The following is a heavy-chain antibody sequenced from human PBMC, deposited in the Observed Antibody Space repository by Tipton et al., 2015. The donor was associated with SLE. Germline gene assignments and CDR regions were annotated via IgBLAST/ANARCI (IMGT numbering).Heavy chain of an antibody. Sequence: LRLSCTVSGGSISSGGYYWRWIRQHPGKGLEWIGYIYYSGSTYYNPSLKSRLTMSVDTSKNQFSLKLSSVTAADTAVYYCARGLAGDDAFDIWGQGTMVTVSS. J-gene: IGHJ3*02. D-gene: IGHD7-27*01. CDR1: GGSISSGGYY. CDR2: IYYSGST. CDR3: ARGLAGDDAFDI. V-gene: IGHV4-31*03.